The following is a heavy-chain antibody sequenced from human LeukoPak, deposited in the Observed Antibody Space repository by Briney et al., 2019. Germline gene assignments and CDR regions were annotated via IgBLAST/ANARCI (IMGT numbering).Heavy chain of an antibody. Sequence: GGSLRLSCAASGFTLSSYGMPWVRQAPGKGLEWVAVISYDGSNKYYADSVKGRFTISRDNSKNTLYLQMNSLRAEDTAVYYCAKDLSQWELPPSYFDYWGQGTLVTVSS. CDR3: AKDLSQWELPPSYFDY. CDR1: GFTLSSYG. CDR2: ISYDGSNK. J-gene: IGHJ4*02. D-gene: IGHD1-26*01. V-gene: IGHV3-30*18.